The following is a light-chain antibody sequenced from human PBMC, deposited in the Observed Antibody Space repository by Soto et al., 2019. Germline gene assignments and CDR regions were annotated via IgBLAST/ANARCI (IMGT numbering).Light chain of an antibody. J-gene: IGLJ2*01. CDR3: QAWDSSTAHVV. CDR1: KLGDKY. Sequence: SYELTQPPSVSVSPGQTASITCSGDKLGDKYACWYQQKPGQSPVLVIYQDSKRPSGIPERFSGSNSGNTATLTISGTQAMDEADYYCQAWDSSTAHVVFGGGTKWPS. CDR2: QDS. V-gene: IGLV3-1*01.